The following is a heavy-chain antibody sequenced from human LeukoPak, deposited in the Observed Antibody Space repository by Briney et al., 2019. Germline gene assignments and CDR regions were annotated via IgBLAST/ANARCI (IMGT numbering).Heavy chain of an antibody. CDR2: IYYSGST. Sequence: PSETLSLTCTVSGGSISSYYWSWIRQPPGKGLEWIGYIYYSGSTNYNPSLKSRVTMSIDTSQNQFSLKLTAVTAADTAVYYCARDPFRSSFDSWGQGTRVTVSS. D-gene: IGHD3-16*01. CDR3: ARDPFRSSFDS. V-gene: IGHV4-59*12. J-gene: IGHJ4*02. CDR1: GGSISSYY.